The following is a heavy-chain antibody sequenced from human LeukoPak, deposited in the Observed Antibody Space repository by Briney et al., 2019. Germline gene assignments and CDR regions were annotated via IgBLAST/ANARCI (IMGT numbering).Heavy chain of an antibody. CDR2: IKQDGSAK. Sequence: GGSLRLSCAAFGFTFSSTWMSWVRQAPGKGLEWVANIKQDGSAKYYVDSVKGRFTISRDNAKNSLYLQMNSLRAEDTAVYYCARDYQWGFDYWGQGTLVTVSS. J-gene: IGHJ4*02. CDR3: ARDYQWGFDY. D-gene: IGHD1-26*01. V-gene: IGHV3-7*01. CDR1: GFTFSSTW.